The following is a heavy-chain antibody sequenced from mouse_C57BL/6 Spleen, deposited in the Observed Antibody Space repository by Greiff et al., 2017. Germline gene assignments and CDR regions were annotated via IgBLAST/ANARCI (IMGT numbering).Heavy chain of an antibody. J-gene: IGHJ4*01. CDR2: INPNNGGT. D-gene: IGHD2-1*01. V-gene: IGHV1-26*01. Sequence: VPLQQSGPELVKPGASVKISCKASGYTFTDYYMNWVKQSHGKSLEWIGDINPNNGGTSYNQQFKGKATLTVDKSSSTAYMELRSLTSEDSAVYYCARSGYYGNYPYAMDYWGQGTSVTVSS. CDR1: GYTFTDYY. CDR3: ARSGYYGNYPYAMDY.